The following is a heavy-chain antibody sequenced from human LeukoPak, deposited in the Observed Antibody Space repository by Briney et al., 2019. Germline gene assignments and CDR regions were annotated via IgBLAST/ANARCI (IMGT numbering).Heavy chain of an antibody. CDR1: GFTFSSYA. Sequence: PGRSLRLSCAASGFTFSSYAMHWVRQPPGKGLEWVAVISYDGSNKYYADSVKGRFTISRDNSKNTLYLQMNSLRAEDTAVYYCARGYYYDSSGYYDYWGQGTLVTVSS. CDR2: ISYDGSNK. J-gene: IGHJ4*02. CDR3: ARGYYYDSSGYYDY. D-gene: IGHD3-22*01. V-gene: IGHV3-30*04.